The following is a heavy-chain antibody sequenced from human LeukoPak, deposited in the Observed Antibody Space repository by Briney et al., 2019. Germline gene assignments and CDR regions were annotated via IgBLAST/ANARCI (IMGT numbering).Heavy chain of an antibody. CDR1: GGTFSSYA. J-gene: IGHJ5*02. CDR3: ARDDYGGNWFDP. CDR2: IIPIFGTA. D-gene: IGHD4-23*01. V-gene: IGHV1-69*01. Sequence: SVKVSCKASGGTFSSYAISWVRQAPGQGLEWMGGIIPIFGTANYAQKFQGRVTITADESTSTAYMELSSLSSEDTAVYYCARDDYGGNWFDPWGQGTLVTVSS.